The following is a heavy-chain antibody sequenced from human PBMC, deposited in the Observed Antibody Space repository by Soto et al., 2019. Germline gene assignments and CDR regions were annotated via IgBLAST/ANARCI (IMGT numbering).Heavy chain of an antibody. J-gene: IGHJ4*02. CDR3: ATTRGFRFDY. CDR1: GGSISSYY. CDR2: IYYSGST. V-gene: IGHV4-59*01. Sequence: SETLSLTCTVSGGSISSYYWSWIRQPPGKGLEWIGYIYYSGSTNYNPSLKSRVTISVDTSKNQFSMKLSSVTAADTAVYYCATTRGFRFDYWGQGTLVTVSS. D-gene: IGHD3-10*01.